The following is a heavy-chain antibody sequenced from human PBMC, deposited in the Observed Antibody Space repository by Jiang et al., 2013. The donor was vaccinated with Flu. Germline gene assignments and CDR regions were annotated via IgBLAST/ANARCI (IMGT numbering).Heavy chain of an antibody. CDR1: GFIFSDHY. CDR2: TKNKPERYAT. V-gene: IGHV3-72*01. Sequence: RLSCATSGFIFSDHYMDWVRQTPGKGLEFVGRTKNKPERYATEYAASVRGRFTISRDHSRSSVYLQMNGLKIEDTAVYYCVNWQEGLPYWGQGTLVTVSS. J-gene: IGHJ4*02. CDR3: VNWQEGLPY. D-gene: IGHD3/OR15-3a*01.